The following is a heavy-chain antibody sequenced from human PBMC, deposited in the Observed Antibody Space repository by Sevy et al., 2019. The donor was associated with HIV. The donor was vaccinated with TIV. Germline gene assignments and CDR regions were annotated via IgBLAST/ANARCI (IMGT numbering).Heavy chain of an antibody. V-gene: IGHV3-30-3*01. J-gene: IGHJ4*02. Sequence: GGSLRLSCAASGFTFSSYAMHWVRPAPGKGLEWVAVISYDGSNKYYADSVKGRFTISRDNSKNTLYLQMNSLRAEDTAVYYCARDRGSSGWTCDYWGQGTLVTVSS. CDR1: GFTFSSYA. CDR3: ARDRGSSGWTCDY. CDR2: ISYDGSNK. D-gene: IGHD6-19*01.